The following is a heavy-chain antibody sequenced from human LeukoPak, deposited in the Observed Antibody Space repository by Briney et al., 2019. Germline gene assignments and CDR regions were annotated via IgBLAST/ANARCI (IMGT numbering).Heavy chain of an antibody. CDR1: GYTFTSYD. Sequence: GASVKVSCKASGYTFTSYDINWVRQATGQGLEWMGWMNPNSGNTGYAQKFQGRATMTRNTSISTAYMELSSLRSEDTAVYYCARGLRGSYYVWFDPWGQGTLVTVSS. V-gene: IGHV1-8*01. CDR3: ARGLRGSYYVWFDP. D-gene: IGHD1-26*01. CDR2: MNPNSGNT. J-gene: IGHJ5*02.